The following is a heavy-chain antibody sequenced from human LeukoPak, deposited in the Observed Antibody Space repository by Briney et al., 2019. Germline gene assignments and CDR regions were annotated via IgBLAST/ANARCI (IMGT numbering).Heavy chain of an antibody. Sequence: SETLSLTCTVSGYSISTGYYWGWIRQPPGKGLEWIGSIYHGGSTYYNPSLKSRVTTSVDTSKNQFSLKLSSVTAADTAVYYCARVWDSTGFDYWGQGTLVTASS. D-gene: IGHD3-22*01. CDR2: IYHGGST. J-gene: IGHJ4*02. CDR3: ARVWDSTGFDY. CDR1: GYSISTGYY. V-gene: IGHV4-38-2*02.